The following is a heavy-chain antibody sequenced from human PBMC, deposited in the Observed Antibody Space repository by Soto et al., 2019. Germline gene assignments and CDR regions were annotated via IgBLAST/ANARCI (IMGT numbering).Heavy chain of an antibody. CDR2: ISYDGSNE. V-gene: IGHV3-30*18. D-gene: IGHD2-15*01. J-gene: IGHJ5*01. CDR3: AKALVVAAGWFDP. CDR1: GFTFNTCG. Sequence: GGSLRLSCAASGFTFNTCGMHWVRQAPGKGLEWVAFISYDGSNEYYADSVKGRFTISRDNSKNTVFLQMNSLRSEDTAVYYFAKALVVAAGWFDPRGQGALVTVAS.